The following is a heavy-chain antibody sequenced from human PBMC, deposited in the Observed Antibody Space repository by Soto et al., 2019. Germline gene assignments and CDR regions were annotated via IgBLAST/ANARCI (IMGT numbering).Heavy chain of an antibody. CDR3: AKGSIEYSAAVDN. D-gene: IGHD5-12*01. CDR2: ISARGGRL. Sequence: EVQLLESGGGLVPPGGSLRLSCAASGFTFSSDAMVWVRQAPGKGLEWVSVISARGGRLLFLDSVKGRFTISRDNSKNVFSLEMNSRRAEDTATYFYAKGSIEYSAAVDNWGQRTLVVVSS. J-gene: IGHJ4*02. V-gene: IGHV3-23*01. CDR1: GFTFSSDA.